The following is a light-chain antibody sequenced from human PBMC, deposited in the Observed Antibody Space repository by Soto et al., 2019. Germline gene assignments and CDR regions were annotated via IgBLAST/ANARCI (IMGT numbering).Light chain of an antibody. CDR3: QQYSSSPPIT. CDR2: GAS. Sequence: EIVLTQSPDTVSLSPGEGATLSCRAGQGVTNSYLAWYQQKPGQAPRLLIYGASSRATGIPDRFSGSGSETDFTLTISRLEPEDFAVYYCQQYSSSPPITFGQGTRLEIK. J-gene: IGKJ5*01. CDR1: QGVTNSY. V-gene: IGKV3-20*01.